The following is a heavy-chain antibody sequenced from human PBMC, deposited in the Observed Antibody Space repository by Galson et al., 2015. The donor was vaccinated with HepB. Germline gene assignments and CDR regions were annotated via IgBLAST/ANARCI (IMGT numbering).Heavy chain of an antibody. D-gene: IGHD5-12*01. V-gene: IGHV3-21*01. CDR2: ISSSSSYI. Sequence: SLRLSCAASGFTFSSYSMNWVRQAPGKGLEWVSSISSSSSYIYYADSVKGRFTISRDIAKNSLHLQMNSLRAEDTAVYYCARDREGSGYNDYWGQGTLVTVSS. CDR3: ARDREGSGYNDY. J-gene: IGHJ4*02. CDR1: GFTFSSYS.